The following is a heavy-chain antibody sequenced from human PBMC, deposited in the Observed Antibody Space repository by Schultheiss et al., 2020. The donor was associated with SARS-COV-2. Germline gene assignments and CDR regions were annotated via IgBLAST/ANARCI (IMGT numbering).Heavy chain of an antibody. CDR2: IWYDGSNK. V-gene: IGHV3-33*08. CDR1: GFTFSSYA. Sequence: GGSLRLSCAASGFTFSSYAMHWVRQAPGKGLEWVAVIWYDGSNKYYADSVKGRFTISRDNSKNTLYLQMNSLRAEDTAVYYCARDGYSSSWNINYYYGMDVWGQGTTVTVSS. D-gene: IGHD6-13*01. CDR3: ARDGYSSSWNINYYYGMDV. J-gene: IGHJ6*02.